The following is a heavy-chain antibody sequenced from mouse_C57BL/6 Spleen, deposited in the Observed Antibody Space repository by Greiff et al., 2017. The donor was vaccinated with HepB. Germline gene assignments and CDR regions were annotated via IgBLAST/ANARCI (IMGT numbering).Heavy chain of an antibody. Sequence: ESGPGLAKPSQSLSLTCSVTGYSITSGYYWNWIRQFPGNKLEWMGYISYDGSNNYNPSLKNRISITRDTSKNQFFLKLNSVTTEDTATYYCARDALITTVVATGFDYWGQGTTLTVSS. V-gene: IGHV3-6*01. D-gene: IGHD1-1*01. J-gene: IGHJ2*01. CDR3: ARDALITTVVATGFDY. CDR1: GYSITSGYY. CDR2: ISYDGSN.